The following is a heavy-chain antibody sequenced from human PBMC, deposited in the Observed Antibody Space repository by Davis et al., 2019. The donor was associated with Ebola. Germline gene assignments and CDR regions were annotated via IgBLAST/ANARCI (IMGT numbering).Heavy chain of an antibody. CDR3: ARDRGSSFGMDV. J-gene: IGHJ6*02. V-gene: IGHV1-18*01. Sequence: ASVKVSCKAFGYSFISYGFSWVRQAPGQGLEWMGWISAYNGNTNYAQKLQGRVTMTTDTSTSTAYMELRSLRSDDTAVYYCARDRGSSFGMDVWGQGTTVTVSS. D-gene: IGHD2-15*01. CDR1: GYSFISYG. CDR2: ISAYNGNT.